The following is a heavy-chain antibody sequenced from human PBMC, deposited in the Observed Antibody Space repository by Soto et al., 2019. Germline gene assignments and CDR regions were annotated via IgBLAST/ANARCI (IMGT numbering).Heavy chain of an antibody. CDR3: AREVLWSRYFDY. J-gene: IGHJ4*02. D-gene: IGHD3-10*01. Sequence: QVQLVESGGGVVQPGRSLRLSCAASGFIFSNYVMYWVSQAPGKGLEWVAFMSYDGTTKSYADSVKGRFTISRDNSQNTLYLQMNSLRPEDTGVYYCAREVLWSRYFDYWGQGTLVTVSS. V-gene: IGHV3-30-3*01. CDR2: MSYDGTTK. CDR1: GFIFSNYV.